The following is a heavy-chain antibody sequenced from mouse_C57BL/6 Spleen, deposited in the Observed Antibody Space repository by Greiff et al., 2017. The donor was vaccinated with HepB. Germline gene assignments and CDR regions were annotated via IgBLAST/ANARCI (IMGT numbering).Heavy chain of an antibody. Sequence: EVKLVESGPELVKPGASVKISCKASGYSFTDYNMNWVKQSNGKSLEWIGVINPNYGTTSYNQKFKGKATLTVDQSSSTAYMQLNSLTSEDSAVYYCAVTGTGPWFAYWGQGTLVTVSA. D-gene: IGHD4-1*01. J-gene: IGHJ3*01. V-gene: IGHV1-39*01. CDR3: AVTGTGPWFAY. CDR2: INPNYGTT. CDR1: GYSFTDYN.